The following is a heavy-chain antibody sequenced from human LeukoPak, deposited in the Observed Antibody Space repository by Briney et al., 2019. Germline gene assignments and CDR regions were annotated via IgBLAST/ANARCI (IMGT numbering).Heavy chain of an antibody. D-gene: IGHD5-18*01. J-gene: IGHJ4*02. CDR3: ARHMHSYGYFDY. CDR1: GDSMSSYY. V-gene: IGHV4-59*08. Sequence: PSETLSLTCTVSGDSMSSYYWSWVRQPPGKGLEWIRYIYYSGSINYNPSLKSRVAISLDTSKNQFSLNLSSVTAADTAVYYCARHMHSYGYFDYWGQGSLVTVSS. CDR2: IYYSGSI.